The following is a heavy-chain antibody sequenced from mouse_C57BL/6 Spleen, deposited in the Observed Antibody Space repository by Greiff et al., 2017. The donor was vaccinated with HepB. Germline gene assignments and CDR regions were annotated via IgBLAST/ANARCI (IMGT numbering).Heavy chain of an antibody. CDR1: GYTFTSYD. Sequence: QVQLQQSGPELVKPGASVKLSCKASGYTFTSYDINWVKQRPGQGLEWIGWIYPRDGSTKYNETFKGKATLTVDTSSSTAYMELHSLTSEDSAVYFCARGHYDYDASYAMDYWGQGTSVTVSS. D-gene: IGHD2-4*01. V-gene: IGHV1-85*01. CDR2: IYPRDGST. J-gene: IGHJ4*01. CDR3: ARGHYDYDASYAMDY.